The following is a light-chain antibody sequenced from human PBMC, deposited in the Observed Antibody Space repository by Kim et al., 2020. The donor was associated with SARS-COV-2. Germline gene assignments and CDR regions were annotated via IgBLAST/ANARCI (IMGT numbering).Light chain of an antibody. Sequence: QSALTQPRSVSGSPGQSVTISCTGTSSDVGGYNYVSWYQQHTGKAPKLMIYDVSKRPSGVPDRFSGSKSGNTASLTISGLQAEDEADYYCCSYAGSYVVFGGGTQLTVL. CDR3: CSYAGSYVV. CDR2: DVS. V-gene: IGLV2-11*01. CDR1: SSDVGGYNY. J-gene: IGLJ2*01.